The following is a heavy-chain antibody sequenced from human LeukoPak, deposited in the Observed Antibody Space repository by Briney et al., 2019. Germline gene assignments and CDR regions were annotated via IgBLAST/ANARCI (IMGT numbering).Heavy chain of an antibody. CDR3: ANLPLWFGELPDY. D-gene: IGHD3-10*01. Sequence: GGSLRLSCAASGFTFRSSAMHWVRQAPGKGLEWVAFIQYDGTNKYYADSVKGRFTISRDNSKNTLYLQMNSLRAEDTAVYYCANLPLWFGELPDYWGQGTLVTVSS. CDR2: IQYDGTNK. V-gene: IGHV3-30*02. CDR1: GFTFRSSA. J-gene: IGHJ4*02.